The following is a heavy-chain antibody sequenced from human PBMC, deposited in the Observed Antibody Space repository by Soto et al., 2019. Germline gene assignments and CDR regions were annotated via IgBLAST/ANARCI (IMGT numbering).Heavy chain of an antibody. CDR1: GFTFISYS. V-gene: IGHV3-21*01. CDR3: ARDRSSDPPQYSSSPSDY. Sequence: PGGSLRLSCAASGFTFISYSMNWVRQATGKGLEWVSSISSSSSYIYYADSVKGRFTISRDNAKNSLYLQMNSLRAEDTAVYYCARDRSSDPPQYSSSPSDYWGQGTLVTVSS. D-gene: IGHD6-13*01. CDR2: ISSSSSYI. J-gene: IGHJ4*02.